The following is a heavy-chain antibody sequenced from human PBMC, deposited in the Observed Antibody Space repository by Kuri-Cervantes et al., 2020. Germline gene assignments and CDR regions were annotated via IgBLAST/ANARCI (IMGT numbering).Heavy chain of an antibody. CDR3: AKYGRWTNYYMDV. D-gene: IGHD5-24*01. J-gene: IGHJ6*03. CDR1: GFTFSSYA. Sequence: GESLKISCAASGFTFSSYAMSWVRQAPGKGLEWVSAISGSGGSTYYADSVKGRFTISRDNSKNTLYLQMNSLRAEDTAVYYCAKYGRWTNYYMDVWGKGTTVTDSS. CDR2: ISGSGGST. V-gene: IGHV3-23*01.